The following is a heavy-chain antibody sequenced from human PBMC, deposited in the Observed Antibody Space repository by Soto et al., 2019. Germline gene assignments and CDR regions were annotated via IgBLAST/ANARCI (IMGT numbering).Heavy chain of an antibody. V-gene: IGHV5-51*01. CDR1: GDSFTGFW. Sequence: GESLKISCNVFGDSFTGFWVGWVRQVPGKGLEWVASIYPRDSDVRYNPSLQGQVTISADRSTTTAYLQWSSLKASDTAIYYCARQHPLDSRVWYDWGQGTLVTVSS. CDR3: ARQHPLDSRVWYD. CDR2: IYPRDSDV. J-gene: IGHJ4*02. D-gene: IGHD6-19*01.